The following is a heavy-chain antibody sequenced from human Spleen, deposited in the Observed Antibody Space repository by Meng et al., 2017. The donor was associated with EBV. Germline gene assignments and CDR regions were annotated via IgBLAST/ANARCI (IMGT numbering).Heavy chain of an antibody. CDR2: VHYSGST. CDR1: GGSVSSGTYY. V-gene: IGHV4-61*01. J-gene: IGHJ4*02. D-gene: IGHD3-22*01. CDR3: ARGQNYYDSGDYYFAY. Sequence: QVQLEEAGPGLVKPSETLSLTCTVSGGSVSSGTYYWSWIRQPPGKGLEWIGYVHYSGSTNYNLSLKSRVTMSLDTSKSQFSLTVKSVTAADTAVYFCARGQNYYDSGDYYFAYWGQGTLVTVSS.